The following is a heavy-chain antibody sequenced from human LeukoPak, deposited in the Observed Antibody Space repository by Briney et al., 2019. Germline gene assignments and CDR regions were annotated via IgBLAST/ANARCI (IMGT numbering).Heavy chain of an antibody. CDR3: ARGAYCSSTNCPFWFDP. Sequence: GGSLRLSCAASGFTLSNYWMSWVRQAPGKGLEWVANIKQDGSEKYYVDSVKGRFTISRDNAKNSLYLQMNSLRAEDTAVHYCARGAYCSSTNCPFWFDPWGQGTLVTVSS. V-gene: IGHV3-7*01. D-gene: IGHD2-2*01. J-gene: IGHJ5*02. CDR2: IKQDGSEK. CDR1: GFTLSNYW.